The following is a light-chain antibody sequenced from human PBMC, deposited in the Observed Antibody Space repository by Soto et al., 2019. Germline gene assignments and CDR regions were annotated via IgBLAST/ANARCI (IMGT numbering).Light chain of an antibody. CDR3: ETWDINTHVV. CDR2: LETSGSY. J-gene: IGLJ2*01. CDR1: SGHTTYI. V-gene: IGLV4-60*02. Sequence: QLVLTQPSSASASLGSSVKLTCTLSSGHTTYIIAWHQQQPGKAPRYLMKLETSGSYNKGSGVPDRFSGSSSGADRYLTISNLQFEDEADYYCETWDINTHVVFGGGTKLTVL.